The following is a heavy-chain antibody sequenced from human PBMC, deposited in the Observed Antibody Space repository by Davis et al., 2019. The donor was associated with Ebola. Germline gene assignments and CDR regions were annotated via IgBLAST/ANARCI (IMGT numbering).Heavy chain of an antibody. CDR3: ASSREGEFVGPYYGMDV. J-gene: IGHJ6*02. CDR1: GGSFSGYY. CDR2: INHSGST. V-gene: IGHV4-34*01. Sequence: SETLSLTCAVYGGSFSGYYWSWIRQPPGKGLEWIGEINHSGSTNYNPSLKSRVTISVDTSKNQFSLKLSSVTAADTAVYYCASSREGEFVGPYYGMDVWGQGTTVTVSS. D-gene: IGHD3-10*01.